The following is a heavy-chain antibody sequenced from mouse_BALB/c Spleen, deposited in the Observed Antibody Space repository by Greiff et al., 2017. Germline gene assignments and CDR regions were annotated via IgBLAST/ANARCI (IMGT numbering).Heavy chain of an antibody. J-gene: IGHJ4*01. CDR1: GYSITSDYA. Sequence: ESGPGLVKPSQSLSLTCTVTGYSITSDYAWNWIRQFPGNKLEWMGYISYSGSTSYNPSLKSRISITRDTSKNQFFLQLNSVTTEDTATYYCARGGNYEIYYAMDYWGQGTSVTVSS. CDR3: ARGGNYEIYYAMDY. D-gene: IGHD2-1*01. CDR2: ISYSGST. V-gene: IGHV3-2*02.